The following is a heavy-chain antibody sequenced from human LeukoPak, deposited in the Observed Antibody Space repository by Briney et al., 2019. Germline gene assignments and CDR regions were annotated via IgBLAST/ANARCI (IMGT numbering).Heavy chain of an antibody. CDR1: GFTFSSYG. CDR2: ISYDGSNK. J-gene: IGHJ4*02. D-gene: IGHD4-17*01. Sequence: PGRSLRLSCAASGFTFSSYGMHWVRQAPGKGLEWVAVISYDGSNKYYADSVKGRFTISRDNSKNTLYLQMNSLRAEDTAVYYCAKEGHGDYVGPGYWGQGTLVTVSS. V-gene: IGHV3-30*18. CDR3: AKEGHGDYVGPGY.